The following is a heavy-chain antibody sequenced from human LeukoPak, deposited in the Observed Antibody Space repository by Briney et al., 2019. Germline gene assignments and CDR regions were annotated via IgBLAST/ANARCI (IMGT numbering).Heavy chain of an antibody. CDR1: GGSFSGYY. Sequence: KASETLSLTCAVYGGSFSGYYWSWIRQAPGKGLEWIGNIYYSGSTNYNPSLKSRVTISVDTSKNQFSLKLSSVTAADTAVYYCARHHSTYYYGMDVWGQGTTVTVSS. CDR2: IYYSGST. CDR3: ARHHSTYYYGMDV. D-gene: IGHD2/OR15-2a*01. V-gene: IGHV4-59*08. J-gene: IGHJ6*02.